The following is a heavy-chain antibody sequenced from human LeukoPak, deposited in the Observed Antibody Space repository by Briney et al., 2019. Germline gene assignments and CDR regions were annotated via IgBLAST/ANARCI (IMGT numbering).Heavy chain of an antibody. CDR1: GFTFGDYA. CDR3: TRDAAHYYGSGRPI. V-gene: IGHV3-49*03. D-gene: IGHD3-10*01. CDR2: IRSKAYGGTT. J-gene: IGHJ3*02. Sequence: GGSLRLSCAASGFTFGDYAMSWFSQAPGKGLEGVGFIRSKAYGGTTEYAASVKGRFTISRDDSKSIAYLQMNSLKTEDTAVYYCTRDAAHYYGSGRPIWGQGTMVTVSS.